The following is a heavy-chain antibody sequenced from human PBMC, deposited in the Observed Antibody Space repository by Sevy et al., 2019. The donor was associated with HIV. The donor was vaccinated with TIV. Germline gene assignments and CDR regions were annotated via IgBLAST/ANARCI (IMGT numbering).Heavy chain of an antibody. D-gene: IGHD6-19*01. CDR3: AGWSSAWTLFDY. CDR2: IYSDGKT. CDR1: GFTVSRNY. J-gene: IGHJ4*02. V-gene: IGHV3-66*01. Sequence: GGSLRLSCAASGFTVSRNYMSWVRQAPGKGLEWVSVIYSDGKTFYADSVQDRVTISRENSKNTLYLQMNSLRAEDTAVYYCAGWSSAWTLFDYWGQGTLVTVSS.